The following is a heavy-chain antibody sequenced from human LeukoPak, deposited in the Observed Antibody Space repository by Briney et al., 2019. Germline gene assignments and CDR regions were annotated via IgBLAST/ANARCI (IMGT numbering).Heavy chain of an antibody. CDR3: AKDVVAIFTGAFFDS. V-gene: IGHV3-9*01. CDR1: GFNFDDKT. D-gene: IGHD2-21*01. CDR2: ISWNSEKR. Sequence: PGGSLRLSCTASGFNFDDKTMHWVRQSPGKGLEWVSGISWNSEKRGYADSVKGRFTISRDNAKNSLYLQMSSLRTEDTALYYCAKDVVAIFTGAFFDSWGQGTQVTVSS. J-gene: IGHJ4*02.